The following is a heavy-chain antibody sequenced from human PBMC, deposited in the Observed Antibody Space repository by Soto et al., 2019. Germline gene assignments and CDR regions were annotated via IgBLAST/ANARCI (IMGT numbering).Heavy chain of an antibody. CDR1: GGSISGVNW. CDR3: ARVAGSGNWFDP. V-gene: IGHV4-4*02. Sequence: QVQLQESGPGLVKPSGTLSLTCAVSGGSISGVNWWTWVRQSPGKGLEWIGEIFHSGSINYNPSLGSRVTISVDKSKNQFSLKLNSVTVADTAVYYCARVAGSGNWFDPWGPGTLVTVSS. J-gene: IGHJ5*02. CDR2: IFHSGSI. D-gene: IGHD3-10*01.